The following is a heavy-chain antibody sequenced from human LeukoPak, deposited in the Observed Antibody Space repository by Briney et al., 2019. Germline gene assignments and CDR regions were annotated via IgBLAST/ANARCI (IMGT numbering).Heavy chain of an antibody. CDR3: ARDWLKDAFDI. J-gene: IGHJ3*02. Sequence: PGGSLRLSCAASGFTFSDFAMHWVRQAPGKGLEYVSAISSDGQTTYYVHSVKGRVTISRDNSNNTLYLQMGSLRPEDMAVYYCARDWLKDAFDIWGQGTMVTVSS. CDR2: ISSDGQTT. D-gene: IGHD3-10*01. V-gene: IGHV3-64*01. CDR1: GFTFSDFA.